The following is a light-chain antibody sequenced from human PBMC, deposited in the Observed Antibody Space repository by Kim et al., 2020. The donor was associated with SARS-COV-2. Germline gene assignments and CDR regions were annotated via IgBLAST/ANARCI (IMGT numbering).Light chain of an antibody. V-gene: IGKV3-11*01. J-gene: IGKJ4*01. CDR1: QGVGTY. Sequence: LSPGERATPSCGASQGVGTYFAWYQGKPGEAPRLFIYDASNRATGIPARFSGSGSGTDFTLTISSLEPEDFAVYYCQQRTNWPLTFGGGTKVDIK. CDR2: DAS. CDR3: QQRTNWPLT.